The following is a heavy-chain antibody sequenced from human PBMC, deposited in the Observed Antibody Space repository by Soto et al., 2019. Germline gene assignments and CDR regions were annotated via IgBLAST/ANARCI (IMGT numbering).Heavy chain of an antibody. J-gene: IGHJ6*02. V-gene: IGHV1-18*01. D-gene: IGHD3-3*01. CDR2: ISAYNGNT. Sequence: GASVKVSCKASGYTFTSYGISWVRQAPGQGLEWMGWISAYNGNTNCAQKLQGRVTMTTDTSTSTAYMELRSLRSDDTAVYYCARVHYDFWSGYLTTYGMDVWGQGTTVTVSS. CDR1: GYTFTSYG. CDR3: ARVHYDFWSGYLTTYGMDV.